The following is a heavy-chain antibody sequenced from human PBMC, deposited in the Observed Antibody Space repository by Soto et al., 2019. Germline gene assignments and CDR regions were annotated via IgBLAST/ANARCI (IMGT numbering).Heavy chain of an antibody. J-gene: IGHJ6*03. V-gene: IGHV6-1*01. D-gene: IGHD1-7*01. Sequence: QLQLQESGPGLVKPSQTLSLTCVISGDSVSSNSAAWNWIRQSPSRGLEWLGRTYYRTRWYYDYAVSVRSRITVNPDTSKTQFSLQLTSVPPEDTAVYYCAGTTSHYWYYMDVWGKGTTVTVSS. CDR2: TYYRTRWYY. CDR1: GDSVSSNSAA. CDR3: AGTTSHYWYYMDV.